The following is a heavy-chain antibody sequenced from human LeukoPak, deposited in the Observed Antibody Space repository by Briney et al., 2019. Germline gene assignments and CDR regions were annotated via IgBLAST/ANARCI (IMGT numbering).Heavy chain of an antibody. CDR2: ISSSGDPI. CDR3: ARDRLWFGESDY. V-gene: IGHV3-11*01. Sequence: PGGSLRLSCAASGFTFSDYYMSWIRQAPGKGLEWISYISSSGDPIYYADSVKGRFTISRDNVKNSLYLQMNSLRAEDTAVYYCARDRLWFGESDYWGQGTLVTVSS. J-gene: IGHJ4*02. CDR1: GFTFSDYY. D-gene: IGHD3-10*01.